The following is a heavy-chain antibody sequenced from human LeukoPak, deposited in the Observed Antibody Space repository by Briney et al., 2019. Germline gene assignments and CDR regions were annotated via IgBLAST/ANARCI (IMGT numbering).Heavy chain of an antibody. CDR3: ARDKAQSDAFDI. Sequence: SETLSLTCTVSGGSISSDFWSWIRQPPGKGLEWIGYMYHTGISNYNASLKSRVTISVDTSKKQISLKLRSVTAADTAVYFCARDKAQSDAFDIWGQGTMVTVSS. CDR1: GGSISSDF. J-gene: IGHJ3*02. CDR2: MYHTGIS. V-gene: IGHV4-59*01.